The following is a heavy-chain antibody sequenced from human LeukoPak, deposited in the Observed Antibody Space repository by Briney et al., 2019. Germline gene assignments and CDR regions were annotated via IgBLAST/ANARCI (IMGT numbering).Heavy chain of an antibody. J-gene: IGHJ4*02. CDR2: IYYSGST. CDR1: GGSISSSSYY. CDR3: ARVMASPGPSRVDY. V-gene: IGHV4-39*07. D-gene: IGHD5-24*01. Sequence: SETLSLTCTVSGGSISSSSYYWGWIRQPPGKGLEWIGSIYYSGSTYYNPSLKSRVTISVDTSKNQFSLKLSSVTAADTAVYYSARVMASPGPSRVDYWGQGTLVTVSS.